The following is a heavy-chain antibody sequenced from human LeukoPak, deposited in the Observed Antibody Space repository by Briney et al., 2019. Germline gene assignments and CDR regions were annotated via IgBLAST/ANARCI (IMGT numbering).Heavy chain of an antibody. V-gene: IGHV7-4-1*02. Sequence: ASVKVSCKASGYTFTNYAMNWVRQAPGQGLEWMGWINTNIGNPTYAQGFTGRFVFSLDTSVSTAYLQISSLKAEDTAVYYCARGRRPYGSGVNWFDPWGQGTLVTVSS. D-gene: IGHD3-10*01. J-gene: IGHJ5*02. CDR3: ARGRRPYGSGVNWFDP. CDR2: INTNIGNP. CDR1: GYTFTNYA.